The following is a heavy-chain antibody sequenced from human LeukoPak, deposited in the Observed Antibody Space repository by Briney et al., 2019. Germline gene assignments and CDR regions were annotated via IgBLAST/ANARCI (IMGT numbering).Heavy chain of an antibody. CDR2: IYDSGST. CDR3: ARQSSGWATTDN. Sequence: SETLSLTCTVSGGAISSYYWSWIRQPPGKGLEWIGYIYDSGSTNYNPSLKSRVNISEDTSKNQFSLRLSSVTAADTAVYYCARQSSGWATTDNWGQGTLVTVSS. V-gene: IGHV4-59*08. CDR1: GGAISSYY. D-gene: IGHD6-19*01. J-gene: IGHJ4*02.